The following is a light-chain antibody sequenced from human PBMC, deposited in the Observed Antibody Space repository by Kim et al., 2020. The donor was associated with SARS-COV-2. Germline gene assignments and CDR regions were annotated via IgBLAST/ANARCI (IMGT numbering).Light chain of an antibody. J-gene: IGKJ2*01. CDR1: QSVSSSY. V-gene: IGKV3-20*01. CDR2: GAS. Sequence: TLTWLPGERATRSCRASQSVSSSYLDWYQQKPGQAPRLLLYGASSRATGIPDRFSGSGSGTDFTLTITRLEPEDFAVYYCQQSDTFGQGTKLEI. CDR3: QQSDT.